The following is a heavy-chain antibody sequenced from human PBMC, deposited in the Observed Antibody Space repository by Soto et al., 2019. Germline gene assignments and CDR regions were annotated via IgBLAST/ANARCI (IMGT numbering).Heavy chain of an antibody. CDR1: GYSFHNSG. CDR3: SKNGTTWFAS. J-gene: IGHJ5*01. CDR2: ISVFNGYA. D-gene: IGHD1-1*01. Sequence: QVQLVQSGPELKKPGASVKVSCKTFGYSFHNSGISWVRQAPGQGLEWMGWISVFNGYAHYAQKFQGRVIMTADTFTNTAYMELRGLRSDDTAMYYCSKNGTTWFASWGQGSPVTVSS. V-gene: IGHV1-18*01.